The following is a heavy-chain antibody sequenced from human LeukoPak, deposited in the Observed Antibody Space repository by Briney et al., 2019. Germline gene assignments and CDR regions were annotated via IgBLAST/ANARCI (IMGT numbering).Heavy chain of an antibody. J-gene: IGHJ4*02. CDR1: GFPFSSHG. V-gene: IGHV3-30*02. D-gene: IGHD7-27*01. CDR3: ARDFNWGFDY. Sequence: GGSLRLSCAASGFPFSSHGMHWVRQAPGKGLEWVAYIRQEGRDTYYADSVKGRFSISRDDSKYTVNLEMNSLRTEDMALYYCARDFNWGFDYWGQGTLASVSS. CDR2: IRQEGRDT.